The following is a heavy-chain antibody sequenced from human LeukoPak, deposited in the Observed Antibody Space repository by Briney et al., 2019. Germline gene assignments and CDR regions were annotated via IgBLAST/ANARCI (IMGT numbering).Heavy chain of an antibody. CDR3: ARHKGWELYY. J-gene: IGHJ4*02. V-gene: IGHV4-39*01. CDR1: GGSISSSSYY. Sequence: SETLSLTCAVSGGSISSSSYYWGWLRQPPGQGLEWIASIHHSGSTYYDPSLKSRVAISVDTSKNQFSLKLSSVTAADTAVYYCARHKGWELYYWGQGTLVTVSS. CDR2: IHHSGST. D-gene: IGHD1-26*01.